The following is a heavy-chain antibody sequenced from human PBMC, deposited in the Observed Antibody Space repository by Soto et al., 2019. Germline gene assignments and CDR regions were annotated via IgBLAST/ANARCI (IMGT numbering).Heavy chain of an antibody. V-gene: IGHV3-30*03. D-gene: IGHD5-18*01. CDR3: ASPLGGADTIYYYTGMDV. Sequence: PGGSLRLSCAASGFTFSSYGMHWVRQAPGKGLEWVAVISYDGSNKYNADSVKGRFTISRDNSKNTLYLQMNSLRAEDTAVYYYASPLGGADTIYYYTGMDVGGQGTRFTVPS. J-gene: IGHJ6*02. CDR1: GFTFSSYG. CDR2: ISYDGSNK.